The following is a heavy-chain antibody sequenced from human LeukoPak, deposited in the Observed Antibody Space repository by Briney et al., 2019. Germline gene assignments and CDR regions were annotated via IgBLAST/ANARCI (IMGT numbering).Heavy chain of an antibody. J-gene: IGHJ4*02. CDR1: GYSINSGYY. V-gene: IGHV4-61*01. CDR2: INYSGST. Sequence: SETLSLTCTVSGYSINSGYYWGWIRQPPRKGLEWIGYINYSGSTNYNPSLKSRVTISADTSKNQFSLKLSSVTAADTAVYYCARVSTLRVVTTPTYFDYWGQGTPVTVSS. CDR3: ARVSTLRVVTTPTYFDY. D-gene: IGHD2-21*02.